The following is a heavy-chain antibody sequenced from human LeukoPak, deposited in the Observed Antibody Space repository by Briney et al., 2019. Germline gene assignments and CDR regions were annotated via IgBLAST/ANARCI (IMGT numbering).Heavy chain of an antibody. CDR2: IKQDGSEK. V-gene: IGHV3-7*01. Sequence: GGSLRLSCAASGFTFSSYWMIWVRQAPGKGLEWVANIKQDGSEKYYVDSVKGRFTISRDNAKNSLYLQMNSLRAEDTAVYYCARAVLDILTGYEHFDYWGQGTLVTVSS. D-gene: IGHD3-9*01. CDR3: ARAVLDILTGYEHFDY. CDR1: GFTFSSYW. J-gene: IGHJ4*02.